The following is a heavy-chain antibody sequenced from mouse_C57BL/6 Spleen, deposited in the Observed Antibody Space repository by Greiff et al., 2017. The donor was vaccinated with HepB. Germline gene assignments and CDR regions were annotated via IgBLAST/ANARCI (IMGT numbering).Heavy chain of an antibody. V-gene: IGHV1-82*01. J-gene: IGHJ2*01. CDR2: IYPGDGDT. Sequence: VQLQESGPELVKPGASVKISCKASGYAFSSSWMNWVKQRPGKGLEWIGRIYPGDGDTNYNGKFKGKATLTADKSSSTAYMQLSSLTSEDSAVYFCARGWDYIDDWGQGTTLTVSS. CDR1: GYAFSSSW. D-gene: IGHD3-3*01. CDR3: ARGWDYIDD.